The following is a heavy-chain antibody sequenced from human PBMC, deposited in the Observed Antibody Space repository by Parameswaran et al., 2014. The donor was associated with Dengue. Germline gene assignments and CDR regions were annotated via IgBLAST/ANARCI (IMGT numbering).Heavy chain of an antibody. CDR3: AREGMDYGSGSYYIWEH. J-gene: IGHJ4*02. D-gene: IGHD3-10*01. Sequence: VRQAPGQGLEWMGWINSNSGGTNYAQKFQGWVTMTRDTSISTAYMELSRLRSDDTAVYYCAREGMDYGSGSYYIWEHWGQGTLVTVSS. V-gene: IGHV1-2*04. CDR2: INSNSGGT.